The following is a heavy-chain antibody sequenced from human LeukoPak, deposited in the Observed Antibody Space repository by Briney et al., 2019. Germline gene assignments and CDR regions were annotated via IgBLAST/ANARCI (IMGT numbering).Heavy chain of an antibody. J-gene: IGHJ4*02. CDR1: GGTFSSYA. CDR3: ARGSYDFWSGYYIPPPFDY. D-gene: IGHD3-3*01. Sequence: SMKVSCXASGGTFSSYAISWVRQAPGQGLEWMGGIIPIFGTANYAQKFQGRVTITTDESTSTAYMELSSLRSEDTAVYYCARGSYDFWSGYYIPPPFDYWGQGTLVTVSS. CDR2: IIPIFGTA. V-gene: IGHV1-69*05.